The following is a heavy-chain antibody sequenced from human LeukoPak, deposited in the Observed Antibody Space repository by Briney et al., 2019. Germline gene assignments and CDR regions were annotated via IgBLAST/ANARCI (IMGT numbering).Heavy chain of an antibody. Sequence: PGGSLRLSCAASGFTFSSYSMNWVRQAPGKGLEWVSYISSSSSTIYYADSVKGRFTISRDNAKNTLYLQMNSLRAEDTAVYYCAKDSPGEYHWFDPWGQGTLVTVSS. CDR1: GFTFSSYS. CDR3: AKDSPGEYHWFDP. CDR2: ISSSSSTI. V-gene: IGHV3-48*04. J-gene: IGHJ5*02. D-gene: IGHD3-16*01.